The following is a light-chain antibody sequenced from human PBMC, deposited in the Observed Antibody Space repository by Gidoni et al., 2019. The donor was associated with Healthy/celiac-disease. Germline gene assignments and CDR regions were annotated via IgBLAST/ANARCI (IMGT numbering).Light chain of an antibody. CDR3: QSYDSSLSGVV. V-gene: IGLV1-40*01. J-gene: IGLJ2*01. CDR2: GNS. Sequence: QSVLPQPPSVSAPPGPRVTISCTGSSPNIGAGYDVPWYQQLPGTAPKLLIYGNSNRPSGVPDRFSGSKSGTSASLAITGLQAEDEADYYCQSYDSSLSGVVFGGGTKLTVL. CDR1: SPNIGAGYD.